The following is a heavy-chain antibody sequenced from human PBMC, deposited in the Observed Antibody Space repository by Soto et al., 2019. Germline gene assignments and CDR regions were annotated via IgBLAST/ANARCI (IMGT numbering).Heavy chain of an antibody. CDR1: GGSITSGDNY. D-gene: IGHD2-21*01. CDR2: IYYSGHT. CDR3: ARPYWGGSGRRLFDS. J-gene: IGHJ4*02. V-gene: IGHV4-30-4*01. Sequence: SETLSLTCTVAGGSITSGDNYWIWIRQPPGKGLEWMGYIYYSGHTYYNPSLKSRLTISVDTSKNQFSLKLSSVTAADTAVYYCARPYWGGSGRRLFDSWGQGALVTVSS.